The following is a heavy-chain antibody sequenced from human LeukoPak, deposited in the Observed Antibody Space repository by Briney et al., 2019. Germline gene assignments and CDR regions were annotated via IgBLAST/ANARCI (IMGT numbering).Heavy chain of an antibody. CDR1: GGTFSSYA. V-gene: IGHV1-69*06. CDR3: AGLLNWNYSLGYYYYYMDV. CDR2: IIPIFGTA. Sequence: ASVKVSCKASGGTFSSYAISWVRQAPGQGLEWMGGIIPIFGTANYAQKFQGRVTITADKSTSTAYMELSSLRSEDTAVYYCAGLLNWNYSLGYYYYYMDVWGKGDHGHRLL. J-gene: IGHJ6*03. D-gene: IGHD1-7*01.